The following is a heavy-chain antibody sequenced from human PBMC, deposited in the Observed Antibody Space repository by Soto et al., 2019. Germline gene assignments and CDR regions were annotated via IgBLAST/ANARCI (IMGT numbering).Heavy chain of an antibody. CDR3: APMEYGYGSGVNWFDP. Sequence: QVQLVQSGAEVKKPGSSVKVSCKASGGTFSSYAISWVRQAPGQGLEWMGGIIPIFGTANYAQKFQGRVAITADESTSTAYMELSSLRSEDTAVYYCAPMEYGYGSGVNWFDPWGQGTLVTVSS. D-gene: IGHD3-10*01. CDR2: IIPIFGTA. CDR1: GGTFSSYA. J-gene: IGHJ5*02. V-gene: IGHV1-69*12.